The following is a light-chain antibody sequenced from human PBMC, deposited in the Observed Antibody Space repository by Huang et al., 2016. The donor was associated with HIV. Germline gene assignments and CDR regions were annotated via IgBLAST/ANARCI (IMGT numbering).Light chain of an antibody. CDR1: QSVLYSSNNKNY. J-gene: IGKJ1*01. Sequence: DIVMTQSPDSLPVSLGERATINCKSSQSVLYSSNNKNYLAWYQHKVGQPPKLLIHWASTRESGVPDRFSGSGSGTDFTLTISSLQAEDVAVYYCQQYYSSWTFGQGTKVEIK. CDR3: QQYYSSWT. CDR2: WAS. V-gene: IGKV4-1*01.